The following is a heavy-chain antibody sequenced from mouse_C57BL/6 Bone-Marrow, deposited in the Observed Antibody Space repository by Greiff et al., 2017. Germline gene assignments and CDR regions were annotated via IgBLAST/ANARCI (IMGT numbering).Heavy chain of an antibody. J-gene: IGHJ3*01. V-gene: IGHV1-54*01. D-gene: IGHD1-1*01. Sequence: QVQLQQSGAELVRPGTSVKVSCKASGYAFTNYLIEWVKQRPGQGLEWIGVINPGSGGTNYNEKFKGKATLTADKSSSTAYMQFSSLTSEDAAVYFCARGVYYGSSYGFAYWGQGTLVTVSA. CDR1: GYAFTNYL. CDR2: INPGSGGT. CDR3: ARGVYYGSSYGFAY.